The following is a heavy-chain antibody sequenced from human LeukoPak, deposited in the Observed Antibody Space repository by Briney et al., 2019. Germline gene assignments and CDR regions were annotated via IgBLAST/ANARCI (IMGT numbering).Heavy chain of an antibody. J-gene: IGHJ4*02. Sequence: QPGGSLRLSCAASGFTFSSYWMHWVRQAPGKGPGWVSRINNDGSGTTYADSVKGRFTISRDNSKNTLYLQMNSLRAEDTAVYYCAKEGRTTMVRGVIRDFDYWGQGTLVTVSS. CDR2: INNDGSGT. V-gene: IGHV3-74*01. CDR1: GFTFSSYW. CDR3: AKEGRTTMVRGVIRDFDY. D-gene: IGHD3-10*01.